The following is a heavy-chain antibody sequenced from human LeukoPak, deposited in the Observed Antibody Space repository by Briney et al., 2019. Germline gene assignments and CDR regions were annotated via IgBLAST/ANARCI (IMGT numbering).Heavy chain of an antibody. V-gene: IGHV1-8*01. CDR3: ARGRGRTFDI. J-gene: IGHJ3*02. CDR2: MNPDSGNT. Sequence: ASVKVSCKASGYTFTSYDINWVRQATGQGLEWMGWMNPDSGNTVYAQKFQGRVTMTRNTSISTASMELSSLRSEDRAVYYCARGRGRTFDIWGQGTMVTVSS. CDR1: GYTFTSYD.